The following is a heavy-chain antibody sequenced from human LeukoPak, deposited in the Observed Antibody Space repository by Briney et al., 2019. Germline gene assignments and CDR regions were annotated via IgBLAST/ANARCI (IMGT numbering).Heavy chain of an antibody. Sequence: SETLSLTCTVSGGSLRSYYWSWLRQPPGKGLEWIGYIYYSGSTNYNPSLKSRVTISVDTSKNQFSLKLSSVTAAEAAVYYCSRDNGGCSGGSCYPFDYWGQGTLVTVSS. CDR1: GGSLRSYY. D-gene: IGHD2-15*01. V-gene: IGHV4-59*01. J-gene: IGHJ4*02. CDR3: SRDNGGCSGGSCYPFDY. CDR2: IYYSGST.